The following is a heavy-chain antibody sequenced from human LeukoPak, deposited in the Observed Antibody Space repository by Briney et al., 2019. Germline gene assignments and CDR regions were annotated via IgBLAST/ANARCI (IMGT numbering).Heavy chain of an antibody. Sequence: ASVKVSCKASGYAFINSAIGWVRQAPGQGLEWMGWISPYNGYTKYAESLQGRVTMTTDTSTSTAYMELRSLRSDDTAMYYCARVGASYDGLIDYWGQGTRVTVSS. CDR2: ISPYNGYT. CDR3: ARVGASYDGLIDY. CDR1: GYAFINSA. J-gene: IGHJ4*02. V-gene: IGHV1-18*01. D-gene: IGHD1-26*01.